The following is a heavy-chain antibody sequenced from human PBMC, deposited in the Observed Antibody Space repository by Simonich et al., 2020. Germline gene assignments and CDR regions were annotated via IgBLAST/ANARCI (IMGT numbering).Heavy chain of an antibody. V-gene: IGHV4-34*01. J-gene: IGHJ3*02. CDR1: GGSFSGYY. CDR2: IYDSGCT. CDR3: ARHAGVAFDI. D-gene: IGHD7-27*01. Sequence: QVQLQQWGAGLLKPSENLSITCAVSGGSFSGYYWRWIRRPPGKALEGIGSIYDSGCTYNNPSLKGLVSLSLDTSKNQFSLKLSSVTAADTAVYYCARHAGVAFDIWGQGTMVTVSS.